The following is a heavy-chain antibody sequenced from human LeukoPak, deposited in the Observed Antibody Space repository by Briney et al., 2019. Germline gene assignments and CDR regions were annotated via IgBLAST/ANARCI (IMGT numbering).Heavy chain of an antibody. CDR1: GFTFSSYW. CDR2: ISGSDGST. CDR3: ARGHYYYYYMDV. Sequence: GGSLRLSCAASGFTFSSYWMSWVRQAPGKGLEWVSAISGSDGSTYYADSMKGRFTISRDNSKNTLYLQMNSLRAEDTAVYYCARGHYYYYYMDVWGKGTTVTISS. J-gene: IGHJ6*03. V-gene: IGHV3-23*01.